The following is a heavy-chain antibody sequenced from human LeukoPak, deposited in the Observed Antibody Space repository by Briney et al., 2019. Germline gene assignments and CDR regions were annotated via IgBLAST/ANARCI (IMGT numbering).Heavy chain of an antibody. CDR3: ARKSSSWTNWFDP. J-gene: IGHJ5*02. Sequence: SETLSLTCTVSRGSISTYYWSWIRQPPGKGLEWIGYIDYSGSTNYNPSLKSRVTISVDTSKNQFSLKLSSVTAADTAVYYCARKSSSWTNWFDPWGQGTLVTVSS. V-gene: IGHV4-59*08. CDR1: RGSISTYY. CDR2: IDYSGST. D-gene: IGHD6-13*01.